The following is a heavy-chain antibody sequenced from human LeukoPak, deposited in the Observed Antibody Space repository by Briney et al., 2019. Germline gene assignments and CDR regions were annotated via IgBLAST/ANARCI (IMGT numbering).Heavy chain of an antibody. CDR1: GFTFSSYW. CDR2: IKQDGSEK. D-gene: IGHD3-16*02. J-gene: IGHJ4*02. CDR3: AREMSSGDYVWGSYRTGPVDY. V-gene: IGHV3-7*01. Sequence: GGSLRLSCAASGFTFSSYWMSWVRQAPGKGLEWVANIKQDGSEKYYVDSVKGRFTISRDNAKNSLYLQMNSLRAEDTAVYYCAREMSSGDYVWGSYRTGPVDYWGQGTLVTVSS.